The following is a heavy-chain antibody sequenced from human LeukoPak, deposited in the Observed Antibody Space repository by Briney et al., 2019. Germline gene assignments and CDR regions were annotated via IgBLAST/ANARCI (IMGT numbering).Heavy chain of an antibody. CDR3: ARDRYSGSYFGDYFDY. V-gene: IGHV1-69*04. D-gene: IGHD1-26*01. Sequence: ASVKVSCKASGGTFSSYAISWVRQAPGQGLEWMGRIIPILGIANCAQKFQGRVTITADKSTSTAYMELSSLRSEDTAVYYCARDRYSGSYFGDYFDYWGQGTLVTVSS. J-gene: IGHJ4*02. CDR2: IIPILGIA. CDR1: GGTFSSYA.